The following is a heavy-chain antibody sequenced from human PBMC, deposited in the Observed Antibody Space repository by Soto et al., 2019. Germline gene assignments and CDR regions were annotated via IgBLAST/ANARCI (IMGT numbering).Heavy chain of an antibody. CDR1: GGTFSSYA. J-gene: IGHJ3*02. D-gene: IGHD3-22*01. CDR3: ARLDSSGYYLGAFDI. CDR2: IIPIFGTA. Sequence: SVKVSCKASGGTFSSYAISWVRQAPGQGLEWMGGIIPIFGTANYAQKFQGRVTITADESTSTAYMELSSLRSEDTAVYYCARLDSSGYYLGAFDIWGQGTMVTVSS. V-gene: IGHV1-69*13.